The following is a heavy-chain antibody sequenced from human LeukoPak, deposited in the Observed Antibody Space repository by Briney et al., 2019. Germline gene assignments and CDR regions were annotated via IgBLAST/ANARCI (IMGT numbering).Heavy chain of an antibody. CDR2: IYYSGST. Sequence: SETLSLTCTVSGGSISISSYYWGWIRQPPGKGLEWIGSIYYSGSTYYNPSLKSRVTISVDTSKNQFSLKLSSVTAADTAVYYCARIANWGTYGDYWGQGTLVTVSS. CDR3: ARIANWGTYGDY. CDR1: GGSISISSYY. V-gene: IGHV4-39*01. J-gene: IGHJ4*02. D-gene: IGHD1-1*01.